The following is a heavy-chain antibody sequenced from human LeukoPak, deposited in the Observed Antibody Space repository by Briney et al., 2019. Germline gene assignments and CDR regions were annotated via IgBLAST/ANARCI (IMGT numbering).Heavy chain of an antibody. D-gene: IGHD2-15*01. CDR3: ARLSGGLDY. J-gene: IGHJ4*02. Sequence: SETLSLTCTVSGGSISSSYWSWIRQSPGKGLEWIGYIYYSGSTSYNPSLKSRVTMSVDTSKNQFSLNLSSVTAADTAVYYCARLSGGLDYWGQGTLVTVSS. V-gene: IGHV4-59*01. CDR2: IYYSGST. CDR1: GGSISSSY.